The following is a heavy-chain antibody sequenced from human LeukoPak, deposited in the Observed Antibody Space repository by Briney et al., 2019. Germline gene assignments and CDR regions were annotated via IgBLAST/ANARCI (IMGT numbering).Heavy chain of an antibody. CDR2: ISGSGGST. CDR1: GFTFSSYA. V-gene: IGHV3-23*01. Sequence: GGSLRLSCAASGFTFSSYAMGWVRQAPGKGPEWVSAISGSGGSTYYADSVKGRFTISRDNSKNTLYLQMNSLRAEDTAVYYCAKDPLGFGQLSYDYWGQGTLVTVSS. D-gene: IGHD3-16*01. CDR3: AKDPLGFGQLSYDY. J-gene: IGHJ4*02.